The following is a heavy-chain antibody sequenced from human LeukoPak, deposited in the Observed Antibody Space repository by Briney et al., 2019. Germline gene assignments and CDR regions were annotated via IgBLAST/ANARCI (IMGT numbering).Heavy chain of an antibody. CDR3: ARIEDYGGNSVNY. Sequence: PSETLSLTCTVSGGSISSYYWSWIRQPPGKGLEWIGYIYYSGSTNYNPSLKSRVAISVDTSKNQFSLKLSSVTAADTAVYYCARIEDYGGNSVNYWGQGTLVTVSS. D-gene: IGHD4-23*01. V-gene: IGHV4-59*01. CDR2: IYYSGST. CDR1: GGSISSYY. J-gene: IGHJ4*02.